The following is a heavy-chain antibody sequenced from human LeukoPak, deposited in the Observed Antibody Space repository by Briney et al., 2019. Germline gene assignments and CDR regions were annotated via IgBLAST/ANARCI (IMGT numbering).Heavy chain of an antibody. J-gene: IGHJ4*02. D-gene: IGHD4-17*01. CDR3: ARQGGRGDYYFDY. CDR2: IYTSGST. Sequence: SETLSLTCAVYGGSFSGYYWSWIRQPAGKGLEWIGLIYTSGSTNYNPSLKSRVTISVDTSKNQFSLKLSSVTAADTAVYYCARQGGRGDYYFDYWGQGTLVTVSS. CDR1: GGSFSGYY. V-gene: IGHV4-59*10.